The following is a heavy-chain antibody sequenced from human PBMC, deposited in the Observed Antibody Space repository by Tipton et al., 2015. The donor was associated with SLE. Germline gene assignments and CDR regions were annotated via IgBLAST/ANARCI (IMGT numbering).Heavy chain of an antibody. CDR3: ARGRRHLERPLTY. CDR2: IDHLGGT. J-gene: IGHJ4*02. CDR1: GFTFNNFA. D-gene: IGHD1-1*01. V-gene: IGHV4-34*01. Sequence: LRLSCAASGFTFNNFAMSWVRQTPGKGLEWIGEIDHLGGTNYNPSLESRVTISVDTSKNQFSLNVISVTAADTAVYYCARGRRHLERPLTYWGQGAQVSVSS.